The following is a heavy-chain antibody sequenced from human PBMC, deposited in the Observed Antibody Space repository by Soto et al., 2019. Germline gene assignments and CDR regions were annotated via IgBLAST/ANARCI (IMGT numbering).Heavy chain of an antibody. CDR3: ARDWEVPAAYNRDGMDV. V-gene: IGHV4-4*02. CDR1: GGSISSSNW. CDR2: IYHSGST. J-gene: IGHJ6*02. D-gene: IGHD2-2*01. Sequence: QVQLQESGPGLVKPSGTLSLTCAVSGGSISSSNWWSWVRQPPGKGLEWIGEIYHSGSTNYNPSLKSRVTKSVDKAKNQFAMKLSSVSAADTAVYYGARDWEVPAAYNRDGMDVWGQGTTVTVSS.